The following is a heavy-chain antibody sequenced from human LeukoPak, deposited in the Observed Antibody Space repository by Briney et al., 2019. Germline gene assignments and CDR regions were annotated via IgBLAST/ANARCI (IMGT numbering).Heavy chain of an antibody. CDR3: ARARLLLMTPNWFDP. J-gene: IGHJ5*02. V-gene: IGHV1-69*05. CDR2: IIPIFGTA. CDR1: GGTFSSYA. Sequence: GSPVKVSCKASGGTFSSYAISWVRQAPGQGLEWMGGIIPIFGTANYAQKFQGRVTITTDESTSAAYMELSSLRSEDTAVYYCARARLLLMTPNWFDPWGQGTLVTVSS. D-gene: IGHD2-8*01.